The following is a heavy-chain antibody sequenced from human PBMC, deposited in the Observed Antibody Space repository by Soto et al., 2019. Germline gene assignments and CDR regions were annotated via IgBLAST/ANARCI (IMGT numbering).Heavy chain of an antibody. V-gene: IGHV4-30-4*01. D-gene: IGHD3-22*01. CDR3: ASVPYYYDSSGYYD. CDR2: IYYSGST. Sequence: SETLSLTCTVSGGSISSGYFYWSWIRQPRGKGLEWIGYIYYSGSTYYNPSLKSRVTISVDTSKHQYSLKLSAVTAADTAVYYCASVPYYYDSSGYYDWGQGTLVTVSS. J-gene: IGHJ4*02. CDR1: GGSISSGYFY.